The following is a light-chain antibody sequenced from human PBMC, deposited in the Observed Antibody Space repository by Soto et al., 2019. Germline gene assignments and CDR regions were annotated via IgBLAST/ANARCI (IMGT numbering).Light chain of an antibody. Sequence: QSVLTQPASVSGSPGQSITIFCTGTSSDVGGYDYVSWYQQHPGKAPKLLIYDVTNRPSGVSNRFSGSKSGNTASLTISGLHAEVEADYYCSSYRSRGIPVFGGGTQLTVL. V-gene: IGLV2-14*01. CDR2: DVT. CDR3: SSYRSRGIPV. J-gene: IGLJ7*01. CDR1: SSDVGGYDY.